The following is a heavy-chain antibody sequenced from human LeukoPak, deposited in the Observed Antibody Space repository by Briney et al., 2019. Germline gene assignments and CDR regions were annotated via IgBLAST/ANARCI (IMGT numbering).Heavy chain of an antibody. J-gene: IGHJ6*04. CDR3: AELGITMIGGV. Sequence: GGSLRLSCAASGFTVSSNYMSWVRQAPGKWLEWVSSISSNSYYIYYADSVKRRFTISRDNARNSLYLQMNSLRAEDTAVYYCAELGITMIGGVWGKGTTVTISS. CDR2: ISSNSYYI. CDR1: GFTVSSNY. D-gene: IGHD3-10*02. V-gene: IGHV3-21*01.